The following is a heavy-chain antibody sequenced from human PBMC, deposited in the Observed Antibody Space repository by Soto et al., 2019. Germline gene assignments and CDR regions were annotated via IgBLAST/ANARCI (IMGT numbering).Heavy chain of an antibody. CDR2: IIPIFGTA. CDR1: GGTFRSYA. Sequence: SVKVSCQSSGGTFRSYAISWVRQAPVQVLEWMGEIIPIFGTATYAQKFQGRVTITADEATSTAYMELSSLRSEDTAVYYCPTSKYSSGWYDWFDPWGQGNLVTVSS. CDR3: PTSKYSSGWYDWFDP. J-gene: IGHJ5*02. D-gene: IGHD6-19*01. V-gene: IGHV1-69*13.